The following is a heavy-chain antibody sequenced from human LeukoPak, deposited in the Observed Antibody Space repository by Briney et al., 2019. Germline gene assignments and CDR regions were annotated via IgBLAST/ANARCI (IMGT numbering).Heavy chain of an antibody. CDR2: INHSGST. D-gene: IGHD3-10*01. Sequence: SETLSLACAVYGGSFSGYYWSWIRQPPGKGLEWIGEINHSGSTNYNPSLKSRVTISVDTSKNQFSLKLSSVTAADTAVYYCARSTYYYGSGSYYRRFDYWGQGTLVTVSS. CDR1: GGSFSGYY. CDR3: ARSTYYYGSGSYYRRFDY. V-gene: IGHV4-34*01. J-gene: IGHJ4*02.